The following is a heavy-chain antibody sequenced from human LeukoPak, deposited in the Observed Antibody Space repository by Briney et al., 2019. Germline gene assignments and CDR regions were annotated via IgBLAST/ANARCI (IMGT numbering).Heavy chain of an antibody. CDR1: RFTFSSYG. V-gene: IGHV3-30*02. CDR3: AKDLDIVVVPAANSVDY. Sequence: PGGSLRLSCAASRFTFSSYGMHWVRQAPGKGLEWVAFIRYDGSNKYYADSVKGRFTISRDNSKNTLYLQMNSLRAEDTAVYYCAKDLDIVVVPAANSVDYWGQGTLVTVSS. J-gene: IGHJ4*02. CDR2: IRYDGSNK. D-gene: IGHD2-2*03.